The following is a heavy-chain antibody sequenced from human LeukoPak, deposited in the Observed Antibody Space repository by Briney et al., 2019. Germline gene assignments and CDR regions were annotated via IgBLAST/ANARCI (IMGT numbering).Heavy chain of an antibody. CDR3: AKASGEMTTVDALDY. CDR2: ISSDGSNK. D-gene: IGHD4-17*01. V-gene: IGHV3-30*18. Sequence: GRSLRLSCAASGFTFSTYGMHWVRQAPGKGLEWVAIISSDGSNKYYADSVQGRFTISRDNSKNKLYLQMDTLGAEDTAMYYCAKASGEMTTVDALDYWGQGTLVTVSS. CDR1: GFTFSTYG. J-gene: IGHJ4*02.